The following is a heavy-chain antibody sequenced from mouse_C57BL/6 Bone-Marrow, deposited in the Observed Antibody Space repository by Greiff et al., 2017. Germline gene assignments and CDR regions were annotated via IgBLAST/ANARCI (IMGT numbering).Heavy chain of an antibody. J-gene: IGHJ4*01. CDR3: AIRGLKSMDY. Sequence: EVKLMESGGGLVQPGGSLKLSCAASGFTFSDYGMAWVRQAPRKGPEWVAFISNLAYSIYYADTVTGRFTISRENAKNTLYMEMSSLMSEDTAMYYVAIRGLKSMDYWGQGTSVTVSS. CDR1: GFTFSDYG. D-gene: IGHD3-1*01. CDR2: ISNLAYSI. V-gene: IGHV5-15*04.